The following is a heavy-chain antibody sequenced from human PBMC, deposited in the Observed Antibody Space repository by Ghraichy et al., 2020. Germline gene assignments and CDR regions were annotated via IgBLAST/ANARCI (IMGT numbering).Heavy chain of an antibody. CDR1: GGTFSSYT. Sequence: SVKVSCKASGGTFSSYTISWVRQAPGQGLEWMGRIIPILGIANYAQKFQGRVTITADKSTSTAYMELSSLRSEDTAVYYCARDPSIAAPKDAFDIWGQGTMVTVSS. V-gene: IGHV1-69*04. CDR3: ARDPSIAAPKDAFDI. CDR2: IIPILGIA. J-gene: IGHJ3*02. D-gene: IGHD6-6*01.